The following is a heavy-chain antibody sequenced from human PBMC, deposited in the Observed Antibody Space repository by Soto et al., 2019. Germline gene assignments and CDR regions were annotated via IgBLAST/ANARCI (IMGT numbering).Heavy chain of an antibody. V-gene: IGHV1-18*01. J-gene: IGHJ6*02. Sequence: WASVKVSCKASGYTFTSYGISWVLQAPGQGLEWMGWISAYNGNTNYAQKLQGRVTMTTDTSTSTAYMELRSLRSDDTAVYYCARERYYDILTGYEGTYGMDVWGQGTTVTVSS. CDR2: ISAYNGNT. CDR3: ARERYYDILTGYEGTYGMDV. D-gene: IGHD3-9*01. CDR1: GYTFTSYG.